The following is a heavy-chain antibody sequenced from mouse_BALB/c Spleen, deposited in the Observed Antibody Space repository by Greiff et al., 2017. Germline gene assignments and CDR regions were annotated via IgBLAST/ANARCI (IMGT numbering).Heavy chain of an antibody. J-gene: IGHJ2*01. V-gene: IGHV5-6-5*01. Sequence: DVMLVESGGGLVKPGGSLKLSCAASGFTFSSYAMSWVRQTPEKRLEWVASISRGGSTYYPDSVKGRFTISRDNARNILYLQMSSLRSEDTAMYYCAREGSRGFDYWGQGTTLTVSS. CDR1: GFTFSSYA. CDR3: AREGSRGFDY. D-gene: IGHD1-1*01. CDR2: ISRGGST.